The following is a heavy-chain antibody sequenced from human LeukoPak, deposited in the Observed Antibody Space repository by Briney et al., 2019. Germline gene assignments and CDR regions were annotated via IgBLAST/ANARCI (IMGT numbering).Heavy chain of an antibody. CDR2: IDPSDSYT. V-gene: IGHV5-10-1*01. CDR1: GYSFTSYW. J-gene: IGHJ5*02. D-gene: IGHD3-10*01. CDR3: ARDAYGSGSGNWFDP. Sequence: GESLKISCKGSGYSFTSYWISWVRQMPGKGLEWMGRIDPSDSYTNYSPSFQGHVTISADKSISTAYLQWSSLKASDTAMYYCARDAYGSGSGNWFDPWGQGTLVTVSS.